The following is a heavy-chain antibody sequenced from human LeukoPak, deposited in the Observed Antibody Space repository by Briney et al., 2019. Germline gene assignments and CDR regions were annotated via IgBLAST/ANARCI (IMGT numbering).Heavy chain of an antibody. J-gene: IGHJ4*02. CDR1: GGTFSSYA. Sequence: GPSVKVSCKASGGTFSSYAISWVRQAPGQGLEWMGRIIPILGVANYAQKFQGRVTITADKSTSTAYMELSSLRSEDTAVYYCARVNGPIAVAGPFDYWGQGTLVTVSS. D-gene: IGHD6-19*01. CDR2: IIPILGVA. CDR3: ARVNGPIAVAGPFDY. V-gene: IGHV1-69*04.